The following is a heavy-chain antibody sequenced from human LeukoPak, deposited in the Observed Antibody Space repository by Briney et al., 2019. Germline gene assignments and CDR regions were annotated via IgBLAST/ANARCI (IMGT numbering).Heavy chain of an antibody. CDR1: GGSFSGYY. CDR3: ATGKDYGDYSY. V-gene: IGHV4-59*01. D-gene: IGHD4-17*01. CDR2: IYYSGST. J-gene: IGHJ4*02. Sequence: SETLSLTCAVYGGSFSGYYWSWIRQPPGKGLEWIGYIYYSGSTNYNPSLKSRVTISVDTSKNQFSLKLTSVTAADTAVYYCATGKDYGDYSYWGQGTLVTVSS.